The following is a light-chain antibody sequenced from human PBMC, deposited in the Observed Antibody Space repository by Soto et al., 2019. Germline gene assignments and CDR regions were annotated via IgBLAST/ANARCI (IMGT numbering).Light chain of an antibody. V-gene: IGKV1-39*01. CDR1: QSISSY. Sequence: DIQMTQSPSSLSASVGDRVTITCRASQSISSYLNWYQQKPGKAPKLLIYAASSLQSGVPSKLSGGESGTDFTLTFSSLQPEDVAPYYCQQSYSSPYTFGQGTRLEIK. CDR3: QQSYSSPYT. CDR2: AAS. J-gene: IGKJ5*01.